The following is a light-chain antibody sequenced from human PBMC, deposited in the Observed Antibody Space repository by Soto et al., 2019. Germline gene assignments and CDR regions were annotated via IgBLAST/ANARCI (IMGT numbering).Light chain of an antibody. CDR1: SSNIGSNY. CDR3: SAWDDSLKWV. CDR2: RNN. V-gene: IGLV1-47*01. J-gene: IGLJ3*02. Sequence: QSVLTQPTSASGTPGQRVTISCSGSSSNIGSNYVFWYQQLPGTAPKLLIYRNNQRPSGVPDRFSGSKSGTSASLAISGLRSEDEADYYCSAWDDSLKWVFGGGTKLTVL.